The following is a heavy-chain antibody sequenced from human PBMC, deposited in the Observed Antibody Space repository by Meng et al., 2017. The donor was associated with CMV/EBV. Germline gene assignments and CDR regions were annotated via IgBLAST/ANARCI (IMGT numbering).Heavy chain of an antibody. D-gene: IGHD2-2*01. CDR1: GFTFSSYW. J-gene: IGHJ4*02. V-gene: IGHV3-30*02. CDR3: ATYCSSTSCYPKQFDY. CDR2: IRYDGSNK. Sequence: GGSLRLSCAASGFTFSSYWMSWVRQAPGKGLEWVAFIRYDGSNKYYADSVKGRFTISRDNSKNTLYLQMNSLRAEDTAVYYCATYCSSTSCYPKQFDYWGQGTLVTVSS.